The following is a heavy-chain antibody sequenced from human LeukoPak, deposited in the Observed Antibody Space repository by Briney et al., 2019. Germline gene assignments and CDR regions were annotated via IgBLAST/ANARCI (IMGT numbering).Heavy chain of an antibody. Sequence: GRSLRLSCAASGFTFSSYGIHWVRQAPGKGLEWVAVISYDGSNKYYADSVKGRFTISRDNSKNTLYLQMNSLRAEDTAVYYCARDRGYSYGYFDYWGQGTLVTVSS. J-gene: IGHJ4*02. V-gene: IGHV3-30*19. CDR1: GFTFSSYG. CDR3: ARDRGYSYGYFDY. CDR2: ISYDGSNK. D-gene: IGHD5-18*01.